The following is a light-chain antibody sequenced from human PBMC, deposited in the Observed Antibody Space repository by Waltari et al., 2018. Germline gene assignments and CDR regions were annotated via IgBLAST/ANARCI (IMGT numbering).Light chain of an antibody. CDR1: QSLVYSDGNIY. CDR3: MQGTHWPYT. V-gene: IGKV2-30*01. CDR2: KVS. Sequence: DAVLTQSPLALPVTLGQPASISRRTSQSLVYSDGNIYLNWFQQRPGQSPRPLIYKVSDRHSGVPDRFSGSGSGTDFTLKISRVEADDIGVYYCMQGTHWPYTFGQGTKLEI. J-gene: IGKJ2*01.